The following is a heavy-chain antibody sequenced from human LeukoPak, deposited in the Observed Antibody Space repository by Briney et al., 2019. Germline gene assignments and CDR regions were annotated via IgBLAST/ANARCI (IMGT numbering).Heavy chain of an antibody. V-gene: IGHV4-4*02. D-gene: IGHD1-26*01. J-gene: IGHJ4*02. Sequence: PSETLSLTCAVWGGSMRSSNGWSWVGQPPGEGVGWIWEIYHSWCSYYIPSLKSRVTISVDKSKYQFSLKLSSVTAADTAVYYCARQTSGRRFFDYWAQGTLVTVSS. CDR2: IYHSWCS. CDR1: GGSMRSSNG. CDR3: ARQTSGRRFFDY.